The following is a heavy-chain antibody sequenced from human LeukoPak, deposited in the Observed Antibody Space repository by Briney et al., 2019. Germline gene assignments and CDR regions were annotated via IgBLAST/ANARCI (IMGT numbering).Heavy chain of an antibody. Sequence: GGSLRLSCAASGFTFSSYSMNWVRQAPGKGLEWVSSISSSSSYIYYADSVKGRFTISRDNAKNSLYLQMNSLRAEDTAVYYCARDVPVVVITSWETDAFDIWGQGTMVTVSS. D-gene: IGHD3-22*01. CDR1: GFTFSSYS. V-gene: IGHV3-21*01. J-gene: IGHJ3*02. CDR3: ARDVPVVVITSWETDAFDI. CDR2: ISSSSSYI.